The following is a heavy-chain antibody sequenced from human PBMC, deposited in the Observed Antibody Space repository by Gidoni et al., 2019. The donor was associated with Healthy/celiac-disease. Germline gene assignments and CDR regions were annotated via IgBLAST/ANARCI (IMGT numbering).Heavy chain of an antibody. CDR3: ARGTTGVWNWFDP. V-gene: IGHV3-21*01. CDR1: GFTFSSYS. D-gene: IGHD1-1*01. CDR2: ISSSSIFI. J-gene: IGHJ5*02. Sequence: EVQLVESGGGLVKPGGSLRLSCAASGFTFSSYSMNWVRQAPGKGLEWFSSISSSSIFIYYADSVNGRFTISRDNAKNSLYLQMNSLRAEDTAVYYCARGTTGVWNWFDPWGQGTLVTVSS.